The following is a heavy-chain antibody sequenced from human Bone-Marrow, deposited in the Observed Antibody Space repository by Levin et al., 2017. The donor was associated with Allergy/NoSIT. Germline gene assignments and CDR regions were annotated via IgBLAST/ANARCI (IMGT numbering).Heavy chain of an antibody. CDR1: GDSISSSGYS. D-gene: IGHD2-8*01. Sequence: PSETLSLTCAVSGDSISSSGYSWSWIRQPPGKGLEWIGYIYHSGSAYYNPSLESRVTISLDRSKNQLSLKLTSVTAADTAVYYCARAWCTNAVCYRANYYFDYWGRGALVTVSS. CDR3: ARAWCTNAVCYRANYYFDY. CDR2: IYHSGSA. J-gene: IGHJ4*02. V-gene: IGHV4-30-2*01.